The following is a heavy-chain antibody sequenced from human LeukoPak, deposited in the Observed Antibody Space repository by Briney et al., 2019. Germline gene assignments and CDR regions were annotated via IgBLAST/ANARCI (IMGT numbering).Heavy chain of an antibody. CDR3: ARGHDSSGWYYYYYYMDV. CDR1: GGSFSGYY. V-gene: IGHV4-34*01. J-gene: IGHJ6*03. CDR2: INHSGST. Sequence: SETPSLTCAVYGGSFSGYYWSWIRQPPGKGLEWIGEINHSGSTNYNPSLKSRVTISVDTSKNQFSLKLSSVTAADTAVYYCARGHDSSGWYYYYYYMDVWGKGTTVTVSS. D-gene: IGHD6-19*01.